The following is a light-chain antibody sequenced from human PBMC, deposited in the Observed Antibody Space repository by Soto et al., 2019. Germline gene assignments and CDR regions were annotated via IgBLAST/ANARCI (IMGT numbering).Light chain of an antibody. CDR2: GDS. J-gene: IGLJ3*02. CDR1: SSNIGRGYD. Sequence: QSVLTQPPSVSGAPGQTVTISCTGSSSNIGRGYDVHWYQQFPGSAPRLLLSGDSNRPSGVPDRFSGSRSGTSASLAITGLQAEDEADYYCQTFDSSLTISWVFGGGTKLTVL. V-gene: IGLV1-40*01. CDR3: QTFDSSLTISWV.